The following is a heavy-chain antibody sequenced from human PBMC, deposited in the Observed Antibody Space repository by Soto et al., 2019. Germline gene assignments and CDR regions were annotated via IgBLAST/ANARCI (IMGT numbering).Heavy chain of an antibody. CDR1: GYTFSNYG. Sequence: ASVKVSCKTSGYTFSNYGITWVRQAPGQPLEWLGWISLYSDGTNYAQKFQGRVSMTTDTSTTTAYMELRSLRSDDTAVNYCARVVPGAEAWFGPWGQGTLVTVSS. V-gene: IGHV1-18*01. J-gene: IGHJ5*02. D-gene: IGHD2-2*01. CDR3: ARVVPGAEAWFGP. CDR2: ISLYSDGT.